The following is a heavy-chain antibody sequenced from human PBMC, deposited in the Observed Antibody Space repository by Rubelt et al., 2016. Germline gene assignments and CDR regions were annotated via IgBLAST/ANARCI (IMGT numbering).Heavy chain of an antibody. V-gene: IGHV4-34*01. CDR2: INHSGST. CDR1: GGSFSGYY. D-gene: IGHD2-8*01. J-gene: IGHJ4*02. Sequence: QVQLQQWGAGLLKPSETLSLTCAVYGGSFSGYYWSWIRQPPGQGLEWIGEINHSGSTNYHPSLNSRVTISVDTAKNLFSLKLSSVTPEETAVYYCASSMRYFDYWGQGTLVTVSS. CDR3: ASSMRYFDY.